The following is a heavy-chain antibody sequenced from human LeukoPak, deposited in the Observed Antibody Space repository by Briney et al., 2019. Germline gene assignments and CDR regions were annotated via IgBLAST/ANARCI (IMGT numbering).Heavy chain of an antibody. J-gene: IGHJ4*02. CDR1: GFTVSSNY. CDR3: ARSRPNSSGWYVFDY. Sequence: GGSLRLSCAASGFTVSSNYMSWVRQAPGKGLEWVSVIYSGGSTYYADSVKGRFTISRDNSKNTLYLQMNSLRAEDTAVYYCARSRPNSSGWYVFDYWGQGTLVTVSS. D-gene: IGHD6-19*01. V-gene: IGHV3-53*01. CDR2: IYSGGST.